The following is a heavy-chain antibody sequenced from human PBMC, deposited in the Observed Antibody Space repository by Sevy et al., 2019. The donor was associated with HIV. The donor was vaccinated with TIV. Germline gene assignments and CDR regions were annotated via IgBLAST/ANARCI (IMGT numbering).Heavy chain of an antibody. CDR3: ARADLDSSTFFYYYGMDV. CDR1: GYTLSSYD. Sequence: ASVKVSCKVSGYTLSSYDINWVRQATGQGLEWMGWMNPDSGRRGYAPKFQGRVTMTTNTSIGTAYMELRSLRSEDSAVYYCARADLDSSTFFYYYGMDVWGQGTTVTVSS. CDR2: MNPDSGRR. V-gene: IGHV1-8*01. D-gene: IGHD6-13*01. J-gene: IGHJ6*02.